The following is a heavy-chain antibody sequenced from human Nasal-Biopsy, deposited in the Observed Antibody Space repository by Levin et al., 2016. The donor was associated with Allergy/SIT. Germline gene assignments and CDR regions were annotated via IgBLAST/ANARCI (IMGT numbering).Heavy chain of an antibody. Sequence: SETLSLTCTVSGGSISSYYWSWIRQPPGKGLEWIGYIYYSGSTNYNPSLKSRVTISVDTSKNQFSLKLSSVTAADTAVYYCARPLQSRYCSSTSCYEYFFGYWGQGTLVTVSS. CDR2: IYYSGST. V-gene: IGHV4-59*01. D-gene: IGHD2-2*01. CDR1: GGSISSYY. CDR3: ARPLQSRYCSSTSCYEYFFGY. J-gene: IGHJ4*02.